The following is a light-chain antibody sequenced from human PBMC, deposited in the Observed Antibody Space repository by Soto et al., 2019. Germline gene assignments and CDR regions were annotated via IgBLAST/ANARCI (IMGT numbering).Light chain of an antibody. V-gene: IGLV2-14*01. CDR3: SSYTSSSTLVV. J-gene: IGLJ2*01. CDR2: EVS. Sequence: QSALTQPASVSGSPGQSITISCTGTSSDVGGYNYVSWYQQHPGKAPKLMIYEVSNRPSGVSNRFSGSKSGNTASLTISGLQAEDEADYYCSSYTSSSTLVVFGGGTKXXVL. CDR1: SSDVGGYNY.